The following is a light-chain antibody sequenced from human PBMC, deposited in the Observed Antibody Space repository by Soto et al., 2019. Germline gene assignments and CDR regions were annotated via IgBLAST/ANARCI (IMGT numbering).Light chain of an antibody. J-gene: IGKJ5*01. CDR3: QQYGFSPIS. V-gene: IGKV3-20*01. Sequence: EIVLTQSPGTLSLSRLEIARGSVMASQSVSSSYLAWYQQKPGQAPRLLIYGASSRATGIPDRFSGSGSGTDFTLTITRLEPEDFAVYSCQQYGFSPISFGQGTRLEIK. CDR2: GAS. CDR1: QSVSSSY.